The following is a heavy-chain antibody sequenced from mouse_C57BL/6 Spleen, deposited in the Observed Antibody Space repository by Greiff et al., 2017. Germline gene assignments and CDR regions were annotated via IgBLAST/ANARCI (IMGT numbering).Heavy chain of an antibody. Sequence: QVQLQQPGAELVRPGSSVKLSCKASGYTFTSYWMHWVKQRPIQGLEWIGNIDPSDSETHYNQKFKDKATLTVDNSSSTADMQLSSLTSEDSAVYYCARSYFYGVDYWGQGTTLTVSS. D-gene: IGHD1-1*01. V-gene: IGHV1-52*01. CDR3: ARSYFYGVDY. CDR2: IDPSDSET. J-gene: IGHJ2*01. CDR1: GYTFTSYW.